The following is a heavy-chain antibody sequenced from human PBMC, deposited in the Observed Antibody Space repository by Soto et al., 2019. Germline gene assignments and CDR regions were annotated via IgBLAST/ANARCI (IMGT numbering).Heavy chain of an antibody. V-gene: IGHV1-69*12. D-gene: IGHD2-15*01. Sequence: QVQLVQSGAEVKKPGSSVKVSCKASGGTFSSYAISWVRQAPGQGLEWMGGIIPIFGTANYAQKFQGRVTITADESTSTAYMELSSLRSEDTAVYYCARRTEDCSGGSRCWVWFDPWGQGTLVTVSS. J-gene: IGHJ5*02. CDR3: ARRTEDCSGGSRCWVWFDP. CDR2: IIPIFGTA. CDR1: GGTFSSYA.